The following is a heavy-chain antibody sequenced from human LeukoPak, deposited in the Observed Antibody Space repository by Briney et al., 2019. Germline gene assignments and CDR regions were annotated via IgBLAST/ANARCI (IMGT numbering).Heavy chain of an antibody. CDR1: GGSLSSYY. CDR3: ARRQTYYYDSRGYASDI. J-gene: IGHJ3*02. V-gene: IGHV4-59*08. CDR2: IYYSGST. Sequence: SETLSLTCTVSGGSLSSYYWSWIRQPPGKGLEWIGYIYYSGSTNYNPSLKSRVTISVDTSKNQFSLKLSSVTAADTAVYYCARRQTYYYDSRGYASDIWGQGTMVTVSS. D-gene: IGHD3-22*01.